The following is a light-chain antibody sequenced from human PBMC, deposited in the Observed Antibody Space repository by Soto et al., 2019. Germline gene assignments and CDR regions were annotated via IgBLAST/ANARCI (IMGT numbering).Light chain of an antibody. J-gene: IGKJ1*01. Sequence: EIVLTQSPGTLSLSAGERATLSCRASQSISSNYLAWYQQKPGQAPRLLIFGASYRATGIPDRFSGSGSGTDFTLTISRLEPEDFAVYYCQQYNNWPLWTFGQGTKVEIK. CDR1: QSISSNY. V-gene: IGKV3-20*01. CDR3: QQYNNWPLWT. CDR2: GAS.